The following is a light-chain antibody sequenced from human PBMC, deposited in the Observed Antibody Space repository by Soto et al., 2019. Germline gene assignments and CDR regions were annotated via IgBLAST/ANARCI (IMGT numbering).Light chain of an antibody. J-gene: IGLJ2*01. CDR1: SSNIGSHY. CDR2: RNN. Sequence: QAGLTQPPSASGTPGQRVTMSCSGISSNIGSHYVYWYQQLPGTAPKVLLYRNNQRPSGVPDRFSGSKSGTSASLAISGLRSEDEADYYCATWDDSLSVLFGGGTKLTVL. CDR3: ATWDDSLSVL. V-gene: IGLV1-47*01.